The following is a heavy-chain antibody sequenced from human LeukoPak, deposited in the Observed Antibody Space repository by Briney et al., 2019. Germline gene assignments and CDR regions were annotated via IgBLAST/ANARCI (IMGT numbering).Heavy chain of an antibody. CDR3: AKGVDSGGTCYSSMDY. Sequence: GESLRLSCAASGFTFSSYAMSWVRQAPGKGLEWVSVISGSGGSTHYADSVKGRFTISRDNSKNTPYLQMNSLRAEDTAVYYCAKGVDSGGTCYSSMDYWGQGTLVTVSP. V-gene: IGHV3-23*01. CDR2: ISGSGGST. CDR1: GFTFSSYA. J-gene: IGHJ4*02. D-gene: IGHD2-15*01.